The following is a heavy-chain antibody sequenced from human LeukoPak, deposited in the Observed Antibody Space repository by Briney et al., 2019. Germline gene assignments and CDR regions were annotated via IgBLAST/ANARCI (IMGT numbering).Heavy chain of an antibody. Sequence: PGGSLRLSCAASVFTFSSYWMHCVRQAPGKGLVWVSRINSDGSSTSYADSVKGRFTISRDNAKNTLYLQMNSLRAEDTAVYYCARDPRYYDSSGYYYVDYYYYYGMDVWGQGTTVTVSS. CDR3: ARDPRYYDSSGYYYVDYYYYYGMDV. V-gene: IGHV3-74*01. CDR1: VFTFSSYW. J-gene: IGHJ6*02. D-gene: IGHD3-22*01. CDR2: INSDGSST.